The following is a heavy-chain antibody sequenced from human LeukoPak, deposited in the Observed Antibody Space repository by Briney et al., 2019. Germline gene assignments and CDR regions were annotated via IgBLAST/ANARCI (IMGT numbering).Heavy chain of an antibody. V-gene: IGHV3-30-3*01. J-gene: IGHJ4*02. Sequence: GGSLRLSCAASGFTFSSYAMHWVRQAPGKGLEWVAVISYDGSNKYYADSVKGRFTISRDNSKNTLYLQMNSLRAEDTAVYYCARPNRYYDFWSGYYSLDYWGQGTLVTVSS. CDR1: GFTFSSYA. CDR3: ARPNRYYDFWSGYYSLDY. CDR2: ISYDGSNK. D-gene: IGHD3-3*01.